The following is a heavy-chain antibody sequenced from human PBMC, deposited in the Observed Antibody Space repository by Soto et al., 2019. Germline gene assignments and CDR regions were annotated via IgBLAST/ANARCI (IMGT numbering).Heavy chain of an antibody. CDR2: ISANNGHT. V-gene: IGHV1-18*01. J-gene: IGHJ4*02. CDR3: ARVGSLTVDY. CDR1: GHTFTTYG. Sequence: QVQLVQSGPEVREPGASVKVSCKASGHTFTTYGISWVRQAPGQGLEWMGWISANNGHTNYARNLQGRVTMTTDTSTTTAYMELSSLRSEDTAVYYCARVGSLTVDYWGQGTLVTVSS. D-gene: IGHD3-9*01.